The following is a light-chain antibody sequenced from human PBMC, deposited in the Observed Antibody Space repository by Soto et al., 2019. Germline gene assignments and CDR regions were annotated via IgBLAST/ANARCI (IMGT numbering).Light chain of an antibody. CDR2: AAS. CDR1: QSISSY. CDR3: QQYNTWPIT. V-gene: IGKV1-39*02. J-gene: IGKJ5*01. Sequence: DIQLTQSPSFLSTSVGDRVTITGRASQSISSYLTWYQQKPGKAPKLLIYAASSLQSGVPSRFSGSGSGTEFTLTISSLQSEDFAVYYCQQYNTWPITFGQGTRLEIK.